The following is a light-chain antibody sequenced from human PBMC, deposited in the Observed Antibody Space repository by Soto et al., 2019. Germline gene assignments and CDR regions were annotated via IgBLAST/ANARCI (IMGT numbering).Light chain of an antibody. CDR1: QSVSGW. CDR2: KAS. CDR3: QQYYTFSPWT. J-gene: IGKJ1*01. V-gene: IGKV1-5*03. Sequence: DIPMTQSPSTLSASVGDRVTITCRASQSVSGWLAWYQQKPGKAPNLLIYKASTLESGVPSRFSGSGSGTEFTLTISSLQPDDFATYYCQQYYTFSPWTFGQGTKVEIK.